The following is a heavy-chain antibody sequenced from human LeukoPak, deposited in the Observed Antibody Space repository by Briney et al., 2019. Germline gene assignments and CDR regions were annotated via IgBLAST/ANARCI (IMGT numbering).Heavy chain of an antibody. CDR3: ARVPAAIGGFDP. CDR1: GGSISSGDYY. J-gene: IGHJ5*02. CDR2: IYYSGST. Sequence: AQTLSLTCTVSGGSISSGDYYWSWIRQPPGKGLERIGYIYYSGSTHYNPSLKSRVTISVDTSKNQFSLKLSSVTAADTAVYYCARVPAAIGGFDPWGQGTLVTVSS. D-gene: IGHD2-2*01. V-gene: IGHV4-30-4*08.